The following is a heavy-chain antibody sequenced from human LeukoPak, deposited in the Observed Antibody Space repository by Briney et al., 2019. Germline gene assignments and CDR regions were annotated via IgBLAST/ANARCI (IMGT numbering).Heavy chain of an antibody. V-gene: IGHV1-2*04. CDR2: INPNSGGT. J-gene: IGHJ6*02. CDR3: ARSDSIRGYYYGMDV. D-gene: IGHD2-2*02. Sequence: ASVKVSCKASGYTSTGYYMHWVRQAPGQGLEWMGWINPNSGGTNYAQKFQGWVTMTRDTSISTAYMELSRLRSDDTAVYYCARSDSIRGYYYGMDVWGQGTTVTVSS. CDR1: GYTSTGYY.